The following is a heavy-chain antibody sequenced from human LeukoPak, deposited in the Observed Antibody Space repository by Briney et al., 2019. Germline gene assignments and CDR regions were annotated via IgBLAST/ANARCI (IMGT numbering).Heavy chain of an antibody. CDR1: GFTFSSYA. V-gene: IGHV3-23*01. Sequence: PGGSLRLSCAASGFTFSSYAMSWVRQAPGTGLEWVSVISGSGSSTYYADSVKGRFTISRDNSKNTLYLQMNSLRAEDTAVYYCTKAYGSGGYRNWFDPWGQGTLVTVSS. CDR2: ISGSGSST. D-gene: IGHD3-10*01. J-gene: IGHJ5*02. CDR3: TKAYGSGGYRNWFDP.